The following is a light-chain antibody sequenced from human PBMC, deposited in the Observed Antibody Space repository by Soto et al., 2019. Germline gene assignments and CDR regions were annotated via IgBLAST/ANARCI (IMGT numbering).Light chain of an antibody. CDR1: SSDVGDYNY. Sequence: QSALTQPRSVSGSPGQSVTISCTGTSSDVGDYNYVSWYQQHPGKAPKLLIYAVNMRPSGVPDRFSGSKSGNTASLTISGVQAEDEADYSCCSYAGSYTRVFGGGTKVTVL. J-gene: IGLJ3*02. CDR3: CSYAGSYTRV. CDR2: AVN. V-gene: IGLV2-11*01.